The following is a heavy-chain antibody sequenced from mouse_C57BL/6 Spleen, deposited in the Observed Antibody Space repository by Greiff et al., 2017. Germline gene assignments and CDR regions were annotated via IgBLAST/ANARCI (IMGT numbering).Heavy chain of an antibody. CDR2: IYPGDGDT. D-gene: IGHD2-10*01. CDR1: GYAFSSYW. Sequence: VQLVESGAELVKPGASVKISCKASGYAFSSYWMNWVKQRPGKGLEWIGQIYPGDGDTNYNGKFKGKATLTADKSSSTAYMQLSSLTSEDSAVYFCARSSLLLGRYFDYWGQGTTLTVSS. J-gene: IGHJ2*01. V-gene: IGHV1-80*01. CDR3: ARSSLLLGRYFDY.